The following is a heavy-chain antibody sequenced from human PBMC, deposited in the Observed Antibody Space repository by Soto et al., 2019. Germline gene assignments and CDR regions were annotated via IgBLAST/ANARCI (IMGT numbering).Heavy chain of an antibody. CDR3: ARRGIPRFYGMDV. Sequence: PGESLKISCKGSGYSFTSYWIGWVRQMPGRGLEWMGIISPGDSDTIYSPSFQGQVTISADKSISTAYLQWSSLKAPDTAVYYCARRGIPRFYGMDVWGQGTTVTVSS. CDR2: ISPGDSDT. D-gene: IGHD6-13*01. J-gene: IGHJ6*02. V-gene: IGHV5-51*01. CDR1: GYSFTSYW.